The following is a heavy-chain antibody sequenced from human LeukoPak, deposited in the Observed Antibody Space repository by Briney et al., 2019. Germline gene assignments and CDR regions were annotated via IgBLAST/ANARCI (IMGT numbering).Heavy chain of an antibody. D-gene: IGHD3-22*01. CDR2: IYYSGST. Sequence: PSETLSLTCTVSGGSISSYYWSWIRQPPGKGLEWIGYIYYSGSTNYNPSLKSRVTISVNTSKNQFSLKLSSVTAADTAVYYCARVPYDSSGYYGYGAFDIWGQGTMVTVSS. CDR1: GGSISSYY. V-gene: IGHV4-59*01. J-gene: IGHJ3*02. CDR3: ARVPYDSSGYYGYGAFDI.